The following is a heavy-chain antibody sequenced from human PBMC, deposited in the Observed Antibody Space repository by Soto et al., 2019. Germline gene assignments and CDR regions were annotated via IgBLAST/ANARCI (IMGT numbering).Heavy chain of an antibody. D-gene: IGHD2-21*02. CDR1: GFTFSSYA. Sequence: GGSLRLSCAASGFTFSSYAMSWVRQAPGKGLEWVSAISGSGGSTYYADSVKGRFTISRDNSKNTLYLQMNSLRAEDTAVYYSAKGSGIPGYMDVWGKGTTVTVSS. J-gene: IGHJ6*03. CDR2: ISGSGGST. CDR3: AKGSGIPGYMDV. V-gene: IGHV3-23*01.